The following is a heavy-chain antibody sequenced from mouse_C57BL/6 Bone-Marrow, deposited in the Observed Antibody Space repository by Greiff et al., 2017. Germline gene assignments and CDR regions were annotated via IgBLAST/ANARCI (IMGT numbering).Heavy chain of an antibody. J-gene: IGHJ1*03. CDR3: ARRERLWYFDV. CDR1: GYTFTDYY. Sequence: EVQLQQSGPVLVKPGASVKMSCKASGYTFTDYYMNWVKQSHGKSLEWIGVINPYNGGTSYNQKFKGKATLTVDKSSSTAYMELNSLTSEDSAVYYCARRERLWYFDVWGTGTTVTVSS. CDR2: INPYNGGT. V-gene: IGHV1-19*01.